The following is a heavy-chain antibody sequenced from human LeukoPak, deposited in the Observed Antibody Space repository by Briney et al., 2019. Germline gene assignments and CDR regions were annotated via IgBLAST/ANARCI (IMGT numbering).Heavy chain of an antibody. V-gene: IGHV3-21*01. J-gene: IGHJ4*02. D-gene: IGHD3-22*01. CDR3: VLGGYDSPYLGFDY. CDR1: GFDLSTYA. CDR2: ISPSSHYI. Sequence: PGGSLRLSCAASGFDLSTYAMSWVRQAPGKGLEWVSSISPSSHYIYYADSVKGRFTISRDNAKNSLYLQMNSLRAEDTAVYYCVLGGYDSPYLGFDYWGQGTLVTVSS.